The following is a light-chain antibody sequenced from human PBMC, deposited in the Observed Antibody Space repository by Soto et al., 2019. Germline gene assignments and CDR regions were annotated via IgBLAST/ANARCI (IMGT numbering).Light chain of an antibody. V-gene: IGKV3-20*01. J-gene: IGKJ4*01. CDR3: QQYGSSPLT. Sequence: EIVLTQSPGTLSLSPGERATLSCRASQSVSSSYLAWYQQKSAHPPSRLINGESTNATTITDRFFGSGSGTEFTLTISRLEPEDYAVYYCQQYGSSPLTFGGGTKVDI. CDR2: GES. CDR1: QSVSSSY.